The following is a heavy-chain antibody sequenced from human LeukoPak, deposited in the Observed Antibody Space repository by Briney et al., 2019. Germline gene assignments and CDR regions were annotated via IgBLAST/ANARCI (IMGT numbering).Heavy chain of an antibody. CDR2: INPNSGDT. CDR1: GYTFSHYY. CDR3: ARGHFRNVDIAMVASRFDP. V-gene: IGHV1-2*02. Sequence: GASVTVSCKASGYTFSHYYLHWVRQAPGQGLEWMGWINPNSGDTNYSQKFHGRVTMTKDTSITTAYMELSSLRSDDTALYYCARGHFRNVDIAMVASRFDPWGQGTLVTVSS. D-gene: IGHD5-18*01. J-gene: IGHJ5*02.